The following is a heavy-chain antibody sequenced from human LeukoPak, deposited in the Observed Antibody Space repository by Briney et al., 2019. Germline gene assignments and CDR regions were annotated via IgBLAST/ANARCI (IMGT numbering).Heavy chain of an antibody. CDR2: IYYSGST. CDR1: GGSISSGGYY. Sequence: PSQTLSLTCTVSGGSISSGGYYWSWIRQHPGKGLEWIGYIYYSGSTYYNPSFKSRVTISVDTSKNQFSLKLSSVTAANTAVYYCARSSSSGWYGGGFDYWGQGTLVTVSS. D-gene: IGHD6-19*01. J-gene: IGHJ4*02. V-gene: IGHV4-31*03. CDR3: ARSSSSGWYGGGFDY.